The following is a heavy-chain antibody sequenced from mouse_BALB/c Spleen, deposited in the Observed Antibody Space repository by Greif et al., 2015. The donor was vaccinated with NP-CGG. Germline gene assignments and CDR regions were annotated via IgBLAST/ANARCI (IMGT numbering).Heavy chain of an antibody. J-gene: IGHJ4*01. CDR2: ISCYNGAT. CDR1: GYSFTGYY. V-gene: IGHV1S34*01. CDR3: AKGYYYGSSSYAMDY. Sequence: LVKTGASVKISCKASGYSFTGYYMHWVKQSHGKSLEWIGYISCYNGATSYNQKFKGKATFTVDTSSSTAYMQFNSLTSEDSAVYYCAKGYYYGSSSYAMDYWGQGTSVTVSS. D-gene: IGHD1-1*01.